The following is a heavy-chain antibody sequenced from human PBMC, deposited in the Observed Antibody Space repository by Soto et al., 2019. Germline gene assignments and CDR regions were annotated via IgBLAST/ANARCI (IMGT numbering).Heavy chain of an antibody. CDR1: GYTCTSYA. Sequence: QVQLVQSGAEEKKPGASVKVSCKASGYTCTSYAMHWVRQAPGQRLEWMGWINAGNGNTKYSQKFQGRVTITRDTSASTAYMELSSLRSEDTAVYYCARGGGWYVWFDPCGQGTLVTVSS. CDR2: INAGNGNT. J-gene: IGHJ5*02. D-gene: IGHD6-19*01. CDR3: ARGGGWYVWFDP. V-gene: IGHV1-3*05.